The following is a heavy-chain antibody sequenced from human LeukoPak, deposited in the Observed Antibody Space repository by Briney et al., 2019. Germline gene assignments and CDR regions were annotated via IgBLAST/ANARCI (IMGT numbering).Heavy chain of an antibody. J-gene: IGHJ6*02. Sequence: EGSLRLSCAASGFTFSNAWMSWVRQAPGKGLEWVGRIKSKTDGGTTDYAAPVKGRFTISRDDSKNTLYLKMNSLKTEDTAVYYCTTDQDSGSYYYYYGMDVWGQGTTVTVSS. CDR1: GFTFSNAW. D-gene: IGHD1-26*01. CDR3: TTDQDSGSYYYYYGMDV. V-gene: IGHV3-15*01. CDR2: IKSKTDGGTT.